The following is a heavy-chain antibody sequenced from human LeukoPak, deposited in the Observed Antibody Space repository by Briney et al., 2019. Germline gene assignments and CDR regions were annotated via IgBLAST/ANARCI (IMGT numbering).Heavy chain of an antibody. D-gene: IGHD5-18*01. J-gene: IGHJ4*02. V-gene: IGHV3-21*01. CDR2: ISSSSSYI. CDR1: GFTFSSYS. Sequence: PGGSLRLSCAAPGFTFSSYSMNWVRQAPGKGLEWVSSISSSSSYIYYADSVKGRFTISRGNAKNSLYLQMNSLRAEDTAVYYCARIQSDTALALRVDYWGQGTLVTVSS. CDR3: ARIQSDTALALRVDY.